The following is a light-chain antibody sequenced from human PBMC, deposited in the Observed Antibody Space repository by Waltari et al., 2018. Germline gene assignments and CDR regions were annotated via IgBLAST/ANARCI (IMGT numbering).Light chain of an antibody. CDR2: DIK. Sequence: QSALTQPRSVSGSPGQSVTISCTGTSSDVGANNFVSWYQHHPDQAPNLIIYDIKKRPSGVPYRFSGSKSGNTASLTIAGLQAEDEADYYCCSCVGRNIYWVFGGGTKLTVL. CDR3: CSCVGRNIYWV. J-gene: IGLJ3*02. V-gene: IGLV2-11*01. CDR1: SSDVGANNF.